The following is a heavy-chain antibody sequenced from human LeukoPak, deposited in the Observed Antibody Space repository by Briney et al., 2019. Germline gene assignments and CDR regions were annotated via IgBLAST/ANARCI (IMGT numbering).Heavy chain of an antibody. CDR3: ARDRGTDDYGDYGPDDAFDI. CDR2: ITGSGGST. Sequence: GGSLRLSCAASGFTFSSYSMSWVRRAPGKGLEWVSGITGSGGSTYYADSVKGRFTISRDNAKNSLYLQMNSLRVEDTAVYYCARDRGTDDYGDYGPDDAFDIWGQGTMVTVSS. J-gene: IGHJ3*02. V-gene: IGHV3-23*01. CDR1: GFTFSSYS. D-gene: IGHD4-17*01.